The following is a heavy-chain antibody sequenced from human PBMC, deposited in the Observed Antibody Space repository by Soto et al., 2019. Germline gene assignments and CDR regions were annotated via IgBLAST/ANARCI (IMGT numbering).Heavy chain of an antibody. CDR3: VKSRVLRFVEWLYQYYYYGMDV. J-gene: IGHJ6*02. D-gene: IGHD3-3*01. Sequence: GGTLRLSCSASGFTFISYVMHWVRQPPGKVLEYVSAIRSNGCSTYYADSVKGRFTISRNNSNNTLYLQMSSLRAEDTAVYYCVKSRVLRFVEWLYQYYYYGMDVWGQGTTVTVSS. CDR1: GFTFISYV. CDR2: IRSNGCST. V-gene: IGHV3-64D*08.